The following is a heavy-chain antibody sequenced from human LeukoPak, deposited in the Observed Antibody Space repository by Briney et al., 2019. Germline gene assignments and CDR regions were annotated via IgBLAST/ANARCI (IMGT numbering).Heavy chain of an antibody. Sequence: GGSLRLSCAASAFTSSDYSMNWVRQAPGKGLEWISYISGRSSTIYYADSVRGRFTISRDNAKNSMYLQMNSLRAEDTAVYYCARDRLTSGSYFFDYWGQGTLVTVSS. CDR2: ISGRSSTI. J-gene: IGHJ4*02. CDR1: AFTSSDYS. D-gene: IGHD1-26*01. CDR3: ARDRLTSGSYFFDY. V-gene: IGHV3-48*01.